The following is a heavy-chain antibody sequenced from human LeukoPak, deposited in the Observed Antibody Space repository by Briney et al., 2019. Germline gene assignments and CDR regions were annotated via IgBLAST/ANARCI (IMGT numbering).Heavy chain of an antibody. J-gene: IGHJ5*02. CDR3: VRAGASGTYGQFDA. CDR1: GYTFATYW. V-gene: IGHV3-74*01. D-gene: IGHD3-10*01. Sequence: GGSLRLSCAASGYTFATYWMQWVRQAPGKGLVWVARINIDGTTTYYADYVKGRFTISRDNAKNTVSLEMSSLRDDDTAVYHCVRAGASGTYGQFDAWGQGALVTVSS. CDR2: INIDGTTT.